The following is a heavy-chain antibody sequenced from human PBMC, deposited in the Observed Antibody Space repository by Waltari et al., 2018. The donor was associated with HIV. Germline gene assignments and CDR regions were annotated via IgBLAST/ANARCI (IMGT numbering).Heavy chain of an antibody. CDR1: GGSISSSSYY. Sequence: QLQLQESGPGLVKPSETLSLTCTVSGGSISSSSYYWGWIRQPPGKGLEWIGSIDYSGSTYYNPSLKSRVTISVDTSKNQFSLKLSSVTAADTAVYYCARDRHGDYGGVGDYWGQGTLVTVSS. D-gene: IGHD4-17*01. CDR3: ARDRHGDYGGVGDY. V-gene: IGHV4-39*07. J-gene: IGHJ4*02. CDR2: IDYSGST.